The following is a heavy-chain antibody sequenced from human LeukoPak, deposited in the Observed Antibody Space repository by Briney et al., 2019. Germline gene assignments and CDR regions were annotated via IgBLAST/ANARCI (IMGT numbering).Heavy chain of an antibody. CDR1: GYTLTGLS. CDR2: INPNSGGT. Sequence: ASVKVSCKVSGYTLTGLSMHWVRQAPGQGLEWMGWINPNSGGTNYAQKFQGRVTMTRDTSISTAYMELSRLRPDDTAVYYCARGERVAGTRSPDYWGQGTLVTVSS. CDR3: ARGERVAGTRSPDY. V-gene: IGHV1-2*02. J-gene: IGHJ4*02. D-gene: IGHD6-19*01.